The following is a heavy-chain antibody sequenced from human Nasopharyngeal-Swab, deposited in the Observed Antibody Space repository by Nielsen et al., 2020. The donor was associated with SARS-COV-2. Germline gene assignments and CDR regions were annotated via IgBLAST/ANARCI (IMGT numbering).Heavy chain of an antibody. Sequence: SLKISCAASGFTFSNYGIHWVRQAPGKGLEWVAVIWYDGSNKYYADSVKGRFTISRDNSKNTLYLQMNSLRAEDTAVYYCAREGIVGATKLDYWGQGTLVTVSS. CDR3: AREGIVGATKLDY. CDR2: IWYDGSNK. D-gene: IGHD1-26*01. CDR1: GFTFSNYG. V-gene: IGHV3-33*01. J-gene: IGHJ4*02.